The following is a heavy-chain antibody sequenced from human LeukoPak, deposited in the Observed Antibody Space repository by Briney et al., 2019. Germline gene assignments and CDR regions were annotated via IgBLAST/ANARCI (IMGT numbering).Heavy chain of an antibody. J-gene: IGHJ4*02. Sequence: GESLKISCKGSGYSFADYWIGWVRQMPGKGLEWIGIIYPGDSGTAYSPSFQGQVTVSADKSITTAYLQWSSLKASDTAMYYCARRGRYSYGSYFDYWGQGTLVTVSS. D-gene: IGHD5-18*01. CDR1: GYSFADYW. CDR2: IYPGDSGT. V-gene: IGHV5-51*01. CDR3: ARRGRYSYGSYFDY.